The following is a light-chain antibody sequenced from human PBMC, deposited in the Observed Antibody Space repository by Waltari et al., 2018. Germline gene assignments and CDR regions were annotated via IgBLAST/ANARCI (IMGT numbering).Light chain of an antibody. J-gene: IGKJ2*01. CDR2: AAS. CDR3: QQYDDYST. Sequence: DIQMTQSPSTPSASVGDRVTITCRASRGVSTWLAWHQQKPGKAPKLLIYAASSLESGVPSRFSGSGSGTEFTLTISSLQPDDFATYYCQQYDDYSTFGQGTKLEIK. V-gene: IGKV1-5*03. CDR1: RGVSTW.